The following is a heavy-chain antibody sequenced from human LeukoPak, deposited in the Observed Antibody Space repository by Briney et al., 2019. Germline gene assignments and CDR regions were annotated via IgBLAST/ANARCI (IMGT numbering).Heavy chain of an antibody. V-gene: IGHV4-39*01. CDR1: GGSISSSSYY. CDR2: IYYSGST. D-gene: IGHD5-24*01. Sequence: SETLSLTCTVSGGSISSSSYYWGWIRQPPGKGLEWFGSIYYSGSTYYNPSLKSRVTISVDTSKNQFSLKLSSVTAADTAVYYCATMTIFYAFDIWGQGTMVTVSS. CDR3: ATMTIFYAFDI. J-gene: IGHJ3*02.